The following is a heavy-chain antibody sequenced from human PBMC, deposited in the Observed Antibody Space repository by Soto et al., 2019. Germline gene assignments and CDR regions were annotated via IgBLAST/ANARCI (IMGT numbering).Heavy chain of an antibody. CDR2: IHYSGST. J-gene: IGHJ4*02. V-gene: IGHV4-59*01. CDR3: ARGTGGWYFDY. D-gene: IGHD6-19*01. CDR1: DGSISSYY. Sequence: PSETLSLTCTVSDGSISSYYCSWIRQPPGKGLEWVGYIHYSGSTNYNPSLKSRVTISVDTSKNQFSLNLSSVTAADTAVYFCARGTGGWYFDYLGQGILVTFYS.